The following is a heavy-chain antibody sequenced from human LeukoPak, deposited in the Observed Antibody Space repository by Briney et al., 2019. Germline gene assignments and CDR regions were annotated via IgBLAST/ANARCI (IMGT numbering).Heavy chain of an antibody. CDR3: ARLGGSYYTY. CDR1: GFALSSYW. V-gene: IGHV3-7*01. CDR2: IKQDGGEG. J-gene: IGHJ4*02. D-gene: IGHD1-26*01. Sequence: GGSLRLSCVASGFALSSYWMTWVRQAPGKGLEWVANIKQDGGEGYYVDSVKGRFTISRDNAKNSLFLQMNSLRVEDTAVYYCARLGGSYYTYWGQGTLVTVSS.